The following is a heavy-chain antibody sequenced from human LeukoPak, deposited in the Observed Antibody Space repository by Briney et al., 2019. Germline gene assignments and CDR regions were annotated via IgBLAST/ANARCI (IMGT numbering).Heavy chain of an antibody. CDR2: IYYSGST. CDR3: ATLQNSGWAPYYFDY. J-gene: IGHJ4*02. D-gene: IGHD6-19*01. V-gene: IGHV4-59*01. CDR1: GGSISSYY. Sequence: SETLSLTCTVSGGSISSYYWSWIRQPPGKGLEWIGHIYYSGSTNYNPSLKSRVTISVDTSKNQFSLKLSSVTAADTAVYYCATLQNSGWAPYYFDYWGQGTLVTVSS.